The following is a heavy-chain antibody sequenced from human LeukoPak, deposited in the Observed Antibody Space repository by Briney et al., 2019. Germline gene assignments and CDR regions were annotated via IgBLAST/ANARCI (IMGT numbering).Heavy chain of an antibody. Sequence: TSVTVSCKASGYTFTGYYMHWVRQAPGQGLKWMGWINPNSGGTNYTQKFQGRVTMTRDTSISTAYMELSRLRSDDTAVYYCARDRITGTTDWFDPWGQGTLVTVSS. D-gene: IGHD1-7*01. V-gene: IGHV1-2*02. CDR2: INPNSGGT. CDR3: ARDRITGTTDWFDP. J-gene: IGHJ5*02. CDR1: GYTFTGYY.